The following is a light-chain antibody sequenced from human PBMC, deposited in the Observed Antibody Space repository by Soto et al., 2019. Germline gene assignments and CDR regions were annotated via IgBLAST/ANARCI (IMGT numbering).Light chain of an antibody. V-gene: IGLV1-47*01. J-gene: IGLJ2*01. CDR2: RSD. CDR3: SARDDILSGVV. CDR1: SSNIGSNH. Sequence: QSVLTQPPSASGTPGQRVTISCSGSSSNIGSNHVYWYQQFPGMAPKLLMYRSDQRPTGVPDLFSGSKSGTSASLAISGLRSDDEADYYCSARDDILSGVVFGGGTQLTVL.